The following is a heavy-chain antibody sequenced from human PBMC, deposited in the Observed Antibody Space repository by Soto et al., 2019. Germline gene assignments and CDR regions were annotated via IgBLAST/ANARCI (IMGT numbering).Heavy chain of an antibody. CDR3: ARGSIIAAAGTGEYYFDY. J-gene: IGHJ4*02. V-gene: IGHV4-34*01. CDR1: GGSFSGYY. Sequence: LSLTCAVYGGSFSGYYWSWIRQPPGKGLEWIGEINHSGSTNYNPSLKSRVTISVDTSKNQFSLKLSSVTAADTAVYYCARGSIIAAAGTGEYYFDYWGQGTLVTVSS. D-gene: IGHD6-13*01. CDR2: INHSGST.